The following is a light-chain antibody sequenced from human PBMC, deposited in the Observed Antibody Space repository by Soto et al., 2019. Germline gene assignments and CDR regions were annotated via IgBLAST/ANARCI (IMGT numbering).Light chain of an antibody. CDR3: QQCGGSPLFS. V-gene: IGKV3-20*01. CDR2: TTS. Sequence: EIVLTQSPGTLSLSPGERATLSCTASQSVTSSCLAWYQRKPGQAPRLLIHTTSIRATDIPDRFSGSGSGTDFTRTISRLQPEDSAVYYCQQCGGSPLFSFGPGTRVDI. J-gene: IGKJ3*01. CDR1: QSVTSSC.